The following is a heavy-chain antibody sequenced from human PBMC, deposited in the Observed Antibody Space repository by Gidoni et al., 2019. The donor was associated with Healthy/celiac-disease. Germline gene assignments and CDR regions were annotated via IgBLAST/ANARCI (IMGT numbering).Heavy chain of an antibody. D-gene: IGHD6-13*01. CDR2: IYYSGST. V-gene: IGHV4-59*01. J-gene: IGHJ4*02. Sequence: QVQLQESGPGLVKPSETLSITCTVSGGSISSYYWSWIRQPPGKGLEWIGYIYYSGSTNSNPSLKSRVTISVDTSKNQFSLKLSSVTAADTAVYYCARDIAPPVYWGQGTLVTVSS. CDR3: ARDIAPPVY. CDR1: GGSISSYY.